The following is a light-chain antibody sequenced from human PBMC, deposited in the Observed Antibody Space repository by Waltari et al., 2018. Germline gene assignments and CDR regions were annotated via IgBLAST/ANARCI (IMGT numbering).Light chain of an antibody. J-gene: IGLJ1*01. V-gene: IGLV3-10*01. CDR1: ELPRKY. CDR2: EDT. Sequence: SYELTQTPSVSVSPGQTARITCSGHELPRKYAYWFQQKSGQAPRLFMYEDTKRPSGIPERFSGSSSGTVATLTITGAQVDDEADYYCYSSDSTGRRVFGGGTTVVVL. CDR3: YSSDSTGRRV.